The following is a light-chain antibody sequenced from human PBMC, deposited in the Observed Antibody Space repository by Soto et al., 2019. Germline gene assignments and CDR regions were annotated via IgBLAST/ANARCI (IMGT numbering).Light chain of an antibody. CDR2: AAS. CDR3: QQYNTYPRT. V-gene: IGKV1-17*01. CDR1: QAIRND. J-gene: IGKJ1*01. Sequence: IPMTQSPSSLAASVGDGVTITCRASQAIRNDLGWYQQKPAKAPKRLIYAASTLASGVPSRFSGSGSGTEFTLTISSLQPEDSATYYCQQYNTYPRTFGQGTKVDIK.